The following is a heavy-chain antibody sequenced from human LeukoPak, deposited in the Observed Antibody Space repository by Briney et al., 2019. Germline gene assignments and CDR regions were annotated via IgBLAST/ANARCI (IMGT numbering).Heavy chain of an antibody. V-gene: IGHV5-51*01. CDR3: ARLGATVTTSDAFDI. J-gene: IGHJ3*02. Sequence: GESLKISCKGSGYSFTSYWIGWVRQMPGKGLEWMGIIYPGDSDTRYSPSFQGQVTISADKSISTAYLQWSSLKASATAMYYCARLGATVTTSDAFDIWGQGTMVTVSS. CDR2: IYPGDSDT. CDR1: GYSFTSYW. D-gene: IGHD4-17*01.